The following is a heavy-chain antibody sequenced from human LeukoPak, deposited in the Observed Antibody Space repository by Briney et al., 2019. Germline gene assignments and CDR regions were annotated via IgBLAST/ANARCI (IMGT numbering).Heavy chain of an antibody. V-gene: IGHV1-69*04. D-gene: IGHD7-27*01. CDR3: ARESLTGESSAFDI. CDR2: IIPILGIA. CDR1: GGTFISYA. J-gene: IGHJ3*02. Sequence: SVKVSCKASGGTFISYAISWVRQAPGQGLEWMGRIIPILGIANYAQKFQGRVTITADKSTSTAYMELSSLRSEDTAVYYCARESLTGESSAFDIWGQGTMVTVSS.